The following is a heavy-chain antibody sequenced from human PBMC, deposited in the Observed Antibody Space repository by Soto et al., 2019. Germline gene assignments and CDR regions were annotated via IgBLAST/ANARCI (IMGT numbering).Heavy chain of an antibody. Sequence: PSETLSLTCAVSGGSISSGGYSWSWIRQPPGKGLEWIGYIYHSGSTYYNPSLKSRVTISVDRSKNQFSLKLSSVTAADTAVYYCARDLWNYGGNHNWFDPWGQGTLVTVSS. D-gene: IGHD1-7*01. CDR2: IYHSGST. J-gene: IGHJ5*02. CDR3: ARDLWNYGGNHNWFDP. CDR1: GGSISSGGYS. V-gene: IGHV4-30-2*01.